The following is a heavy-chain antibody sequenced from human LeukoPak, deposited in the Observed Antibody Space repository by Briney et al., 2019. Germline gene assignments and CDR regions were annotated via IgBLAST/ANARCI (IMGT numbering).Heavy chain of an antibody. J-gene: IGHJ5*02. Sequence: PGGSLRLSCVASGFTFSSYAMSWVRQAPGKGLEWVSAISGSSSYIYYADSVKGRFTISRDNAKNSLYLQMNSLRAEDTAVYYCASGGLWCSSTSCYADWFDPWGQGTLVTVSS. D-gene: IGHD2-2*01. V-gene: IGHV3-21*01. CDR3: ASGGLWCSSTSCYADWFDP. CDR1: GFTFSSYA. CDR2: ISGSSSYI.